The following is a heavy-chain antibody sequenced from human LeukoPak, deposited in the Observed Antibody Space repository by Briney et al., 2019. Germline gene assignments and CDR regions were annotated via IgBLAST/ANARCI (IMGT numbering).Heavy chain of an antibody. D-gene: IGHD6-13*01. Sequence: GGSLRLSCAASGFTFSSYAMSWVRQAPGKGLEWVSAVSGSGGSTYYADSVKGRFTISRDNSKNTLYLQMNSLRAEDTAVYYCAKGGSSWYSVWFDPWGQGTLVTVSS. V-gene: IGHV3-23*01. CDR3: AKGGSSWYSVWFDP. J-gene: IGHJ5*02. CDR2: VSGSGGST. CDR1: GFTFSSYA.